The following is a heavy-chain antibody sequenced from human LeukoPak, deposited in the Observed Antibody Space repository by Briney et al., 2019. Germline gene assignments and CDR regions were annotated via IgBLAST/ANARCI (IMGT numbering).Heavy chain of an antibody. D-gene: IGHD3-3*01. J-gene: IGHJ4*02. V-gene: IGHV4-34*01. CDR2: INHSGST. CDR1: GGSFSGYY. CDR3: AKGFWSGYLFDY. Sequence: SETLSLTCAVYGGSFSGYYWSWIRQPPGKGLEWIGEINHSGSTYYNPSLKSRVTISVDTSKNQFSLKLSSVTAADTAVYYCAKGFWSGYLFDYWGQGTLVTVSS.